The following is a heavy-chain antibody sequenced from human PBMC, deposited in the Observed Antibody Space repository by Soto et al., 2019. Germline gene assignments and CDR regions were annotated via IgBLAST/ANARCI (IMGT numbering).Heavy chain of an antibody. V-gene: IGHV1-69*13. Sequence: SVKVSCKASGGTFSSYAISWVRQAPGQGLEWMGGIIPIFGTANYAQKFRGRVTITADESTSTAYMELSSLRSEDTAVYYCARSGYSSGWYHWYFDFWGRGTLVTVSS. J-gene: IGHJ2*01. CDR3: ARSGYSSGWYHWYFDF. CDR2: IIPIFGTA. CDR1: GGTFSSYA. D-gene: IGHD6-19*01.